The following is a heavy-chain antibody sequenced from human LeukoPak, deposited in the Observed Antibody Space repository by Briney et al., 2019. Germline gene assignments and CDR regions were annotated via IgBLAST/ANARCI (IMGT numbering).Heavy chain of an antibody. J-gene: IGHJ5*02. Sequence: TSETLSLTCTVSGGSISSYYWSWIRQPPGKGLEWIGYIYYSGSTNYNPSLKSRVTISVDTSKNQFSLKLSFLTAADTAVYYCARGHIGAAGTGWFDPWGQGTLVTVSS. CDR1: GGSISSYY. CDR3: ARGHIGAAGTGWFDP. D-gene: IGHD6-13*01. V-gene: IGHV4-59*01. CDR2: IYYSGST.